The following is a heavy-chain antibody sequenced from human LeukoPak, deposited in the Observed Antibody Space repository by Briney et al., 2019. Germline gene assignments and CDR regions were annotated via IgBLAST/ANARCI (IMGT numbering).Heavy chain of an antibody. J-gene: IGHJ5*02. CDR1: GYTFTSYG. D-gene: IGHD6-6*01. V-gene: IGHV1-18*01. CDR3: ARDGARGISWFDP. CDR2: ISAYNGNT. Sequence: ASVKVSCKASGYTFTSYGISWVRQAPGQRLEWMGWISAYNGNTNYAQKLQGRVTMTTDTSTSTAYIELRSLRSDDTAVYYCARDGARGISWFDPWGQGTLVTVSS.